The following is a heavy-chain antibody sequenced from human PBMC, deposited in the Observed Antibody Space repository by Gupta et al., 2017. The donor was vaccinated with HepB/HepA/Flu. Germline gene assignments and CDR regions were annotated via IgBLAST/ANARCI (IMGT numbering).Heavy chain of an antibody. CDR2: FYYGDNT. CDR1: DASIGTTNRHH. V-gene: IGHV4-39*02. CDR3: ARGFAAAKTTALDL. J-gene: IGHJ4*02. Sequence: QLHIEESGPGLVKPSETLSLTCVVSDASIGTTNRHHWAWFRQSPGMGLEWIASFYYGDNTDYKTSVESRPTLSVDTSRKHLSLRLNSVTAADTAFYYCARGFAAAKTTALDLWGRGTLFAVSS. D-gene: IGHD4-11*01.